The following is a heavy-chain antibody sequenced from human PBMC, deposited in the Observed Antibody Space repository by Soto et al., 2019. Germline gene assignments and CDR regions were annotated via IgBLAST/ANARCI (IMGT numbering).Heavy chain of an antibody. CDR2: MYHSGST. V-gene: IGHV4-38-2*02. CDR1: GYSISSGYY. J-gene: IGHJ5*01. Sequence: SETLSLICGVSGYSISSGYYWGWIRQPPGKGLEWIGSMYHSGSTYYNPSLKSRVTISVDTSKNQFSLKLNSVTAADTAVYYCARDAVTAIRGVNSWFDSWGQGTLVTVSS. CDR3: ARDAVTAIRGVNSWFDS. D-gene: IGHD3-10*01.